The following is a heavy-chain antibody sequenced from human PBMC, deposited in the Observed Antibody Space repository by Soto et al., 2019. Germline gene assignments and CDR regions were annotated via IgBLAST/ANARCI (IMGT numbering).Heavy chain of an antibody. CDR2: ISGSGGST. D-gene: IGHD6-19*01. Sequence: HPGGSLRLSCAASGFTFSSYAMSWVRQAPGKGLEWVSAISGSGGSTYYADSVKGRFTISRDNSKNTLYLQMNSLRAEDTAVYYCAKDPYSSGWYGQNWFDPWGQGTLVTVSS. V-gene: IGHV3-23*01. CDR3: AKDPYSSGWYGQNWFDP. CDR1: GFTFSSYA. J-gene: IGHJ5*02.